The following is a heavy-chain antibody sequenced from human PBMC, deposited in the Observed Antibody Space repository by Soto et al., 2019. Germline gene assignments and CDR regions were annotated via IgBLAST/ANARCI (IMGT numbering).Heavy chain of an antibody. CDR1: GYAFTSYG. CDR3: ARVFRYCGGGSCYWFDNHHYMDV. CDR2: ISVYNGNT. J-gene: IGHJ6*03. Sequence: ASVKVSCMASGYAFTSYGITWVRQAPGQGLEWMGWISVYNGNTNYAQKFQGRVTMTTDTSTDTGYMELRSLRPDDTAVYYCARVFRYCGGGSCYWFDNHHYMDVWGKGTTVTVSS. D-gene: IGHD2-15*01. V-gene: IGHV1-18*01.